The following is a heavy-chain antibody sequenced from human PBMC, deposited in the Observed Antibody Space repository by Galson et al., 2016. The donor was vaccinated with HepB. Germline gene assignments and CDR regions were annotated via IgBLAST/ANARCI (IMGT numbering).Heavy chain of an antibody. CDR3: AIAASRGDYFDY. CDR1: EFTVSSNY. V-gene: IGHV3-66*02. J-gene: IGHJ4*02. CDR2: RSSGGGT. D-gene: IGHD6-13*01. Sequence: SLRLSCAASEFTVSSNYLSWVRQAPGMGLEWVSTRSSGGGTYYADSVRGRFTIPRDNYKNTLHLQMNSLRPEDTALYYCAIAASRGDYFDYWGQGTLVTVSS.